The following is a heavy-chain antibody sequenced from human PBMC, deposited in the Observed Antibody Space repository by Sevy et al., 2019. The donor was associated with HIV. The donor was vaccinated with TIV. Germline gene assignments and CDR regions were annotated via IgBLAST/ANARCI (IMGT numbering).Heavy chain of an antibody. J-gene: IGHJ6*02. CDR3: ARGEGYCSSTSCYYYYGMDV. Sequence: SETLSLTCAVYGGSFSGYYWSWIRQPPGKGLEWIGEINHSGGTNYNPSLKSRVTISVDTSKNQFSLKLSSVTAADTAVYYCARGEGYCSSTSCYYYYGMDVWGQGTTVTVSS. CDR1: GGSFSGYY. V-gene: IGHV4-34*01. D-gene: IGHD2-2*01. CDR2: INHSGGT.